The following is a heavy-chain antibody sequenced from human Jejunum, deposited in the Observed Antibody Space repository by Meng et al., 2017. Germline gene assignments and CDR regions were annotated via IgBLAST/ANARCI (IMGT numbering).Heavy chain of an antibody. Sequence: SVKVSCKASGYIFTTYAMHWVGQAPGQSLEGMGWINAANGNTKYSQKFEGRVTMTRDTSASIGYMELSSLRSDDTAIYYCARPRATYGDYDPFDIWGQGTMVTVSS. J-gene: IGHJ3*02. CDR3: ARPRATYGDYDPFDI. CDR2: INAANGNT. D-gene: IGHD4-17*01. CDR1: GYIFTTYA. V-gene: IGHV1-3*01.